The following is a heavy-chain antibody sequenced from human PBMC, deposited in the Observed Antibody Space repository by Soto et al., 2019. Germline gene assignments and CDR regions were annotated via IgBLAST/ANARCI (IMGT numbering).Heavy chain of an antibody. CDR2: ISYDGSNK. D-gene: IGHD6-19*01. CDR3: ARDLDAGSGWYTDYYYGMDV. Sequence: QVQLVESGGGVVQPGRSLRLSCAASGFTFSSYAMHWVRQAPGKGLEWVAVISYDGSNKYYADSVKGRFTISRDNSKNTXYLXMNSLRAEDTAVYYCARDLDAGSGWYTDYYYGMDVWGQGTTVTVSS. V-gene: IGHV3-30-3*01. CDR1: GFTFSSYA. J-gene: IGHJ6*02.